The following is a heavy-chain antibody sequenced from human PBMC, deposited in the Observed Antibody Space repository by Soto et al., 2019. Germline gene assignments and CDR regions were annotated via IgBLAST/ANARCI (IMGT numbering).Heavy chain of an antibody. J-gene: IGHJ4*02. CDR3: ASHPKYYDILTGYTPLDY. Sequence: SETLSLTCAVYGGSFSGYYWSWIRQPPGKGLEWIGEINHSGSTNYNPSLKSRVTISVDTSKNQFSLKLSSVTAADTAVYYCASHPKYYDILTGYTPLDYWGQGTLVT. V-gene: IGHV4-34*01. CDR1: GGSFSGYY. CDR2: INHSGST. D-gene: IGHD3-9*01.